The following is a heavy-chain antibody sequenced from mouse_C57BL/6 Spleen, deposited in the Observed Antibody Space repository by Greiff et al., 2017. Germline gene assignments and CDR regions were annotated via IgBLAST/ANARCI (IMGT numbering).Heavy chain of an antibody. J-gene: IGHJ4*01. CDR1: GYTFTSYW. CDR2: IHPNSGST. D-gene: IGHD1-1*01. Sequence: QVHVKQPGAELVKPGASVKLSCKASGYTFTSYWMHWVKQRPGQGLEWIGMIHPNSGSTTYNEKFKSKATLTVDKSSSTAYMQLSSLTSEDSAVYYCARYYYGTNYAMDYWGQGTSVTVSS. CDR3: ARYYYGTNYAMDY. V-gene: IGHV1-64*01.